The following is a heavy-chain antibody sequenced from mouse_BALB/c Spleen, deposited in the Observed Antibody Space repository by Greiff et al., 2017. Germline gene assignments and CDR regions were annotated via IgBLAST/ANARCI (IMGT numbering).Heavy chain of an antibody. D-gene: IGHD2-1*01. CDR2: INPYNDGT. Sequence: VQLQQSGPELVKPGASVKMSCKASGYTFTSYVMHWVKQKPGQGLEWIGYINPYNDGTKYNEKFKGKATLTSDKSSSTAYMELSSLTSEDSAVYYCARGYGNYWFAYWGQGTLVTVSA. J-gene: IGHJ3*01. CDR3: ARGYGNYWFAY. V-gene: IGHV1-14*01. CDR1: GYTFTSYV.